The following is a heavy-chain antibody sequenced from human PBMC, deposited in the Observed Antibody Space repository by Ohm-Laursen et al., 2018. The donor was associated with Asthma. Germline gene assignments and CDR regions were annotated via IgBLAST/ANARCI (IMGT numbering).Heavy chain of an antibody. CDR1: GFTFRSYA. CDR3: ARDVMEWYLPAFDF. Sequence: TLSLTCAASGFTFRSYAMHWVRQAPGKGLEWVAVGGSYYDGGLKYYADSVNGRFTVSRDDSKNTLYLQMNSLRPDDTAVYYCARDVMEWYLPAFDFWGQGTLVTGSS. CDR2: GGSYYDGGLK. D-gene: IGHD3-3*01. J-gene: IGHJ4*02. V-gene: IGHV3-30-3*01.